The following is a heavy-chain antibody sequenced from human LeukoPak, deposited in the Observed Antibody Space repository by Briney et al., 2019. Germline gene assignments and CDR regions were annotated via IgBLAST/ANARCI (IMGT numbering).Heavy chain of an antibody. V-gene: IGHV4-4*07. CDR2: IYTSGST. D-gene: IGHD6-13*01. CDR3: ASGYSSSWYYFDY. J-gene: IGHJ4*02. CDR1: GASFSSYY. Sequence: SETLSLTCTVSGASFSSYYWSWIRQPAGKGLEWIGRIYTSGSTNYNPSLKSRVTISVDTSKNQFSLKLTSVTAADTAVYYCASGYSSSWYYFDYWGQGTLVTVSS.